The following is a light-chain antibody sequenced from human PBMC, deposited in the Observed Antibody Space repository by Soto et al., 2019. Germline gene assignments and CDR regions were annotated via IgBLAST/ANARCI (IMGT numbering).Light chain of an antibody. CDR1: RSVATN. CDR2: GAS. V-gene: IGKV3-15*01. J-gene: IGKJ1*01. CDR3: QQYNNWPWT. Sequence: EIVMTQSPATLSVSPGERATLSCRASRSVATNLAWYQQKPGQPPRLLIYGASTRATGIPARFSGSGSGTEFTLTISSLQSVDFAVYSCQQYNNWPWTFGQGTKVDIK.